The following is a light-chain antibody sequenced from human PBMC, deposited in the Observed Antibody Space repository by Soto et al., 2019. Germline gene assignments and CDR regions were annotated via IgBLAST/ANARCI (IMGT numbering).Light chain of an antibody. CDR2: DAS. V-gene: IGKV3-11*01. J-gene: IGKJ2*01. Sequence: EIVLTQSPATLSLSPGERATLSCRASQSVSSYLAWYQQKPGQAPRLLIYDASTRATGIPARFSGSGSGTDFTLTISSLEPEDFAVYYCQQRSNWTPRYTFGQGTKLEIK. CDR1: QSVSSY. CDR3: QQRSNWTPRYT.